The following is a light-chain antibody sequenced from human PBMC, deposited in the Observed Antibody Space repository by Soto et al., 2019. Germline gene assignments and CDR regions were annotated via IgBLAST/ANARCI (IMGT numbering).Light chain of an antibody. CDR3: QHYNNWPPAWT. V-gene: IGKV3-15*01. CDR2: GAS. Sequence: EIVMTQSPATLFVSPGERATLSCRASQSVRNNLAWYQQKPGQAPRLLIYGASTRATGIPARFSGSWSGTEFTLTISSLQSEDFALYYCQHYNNWPPAWTFGQGTKVDIK. CDR1: QSVRNN. J-gene: IGKJ1*01.